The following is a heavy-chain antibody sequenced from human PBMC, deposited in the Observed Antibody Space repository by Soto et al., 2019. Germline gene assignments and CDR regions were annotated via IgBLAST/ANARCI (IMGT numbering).Heavy chain of an antibody. CDR2: IYYSGGT. J-gene: IGHJ6*03. CDR3: ARARWYSLDYYYCYRDV. V-gene: IGHV4-59*12. D-gene: IGHD2-15*01. Sequence: QVQLQESGPGLVKPSETLSLTCTVSGGSISSYYWSWIRQPPGKGLEWIGYIYYSGGTNYNPSLKSRVTISADTSNKQFSLKLSAVTAADTAVYHCARARWYSLDYYYCYRDVLGKGTTVAVSS. CDR1: GGSISSYY.